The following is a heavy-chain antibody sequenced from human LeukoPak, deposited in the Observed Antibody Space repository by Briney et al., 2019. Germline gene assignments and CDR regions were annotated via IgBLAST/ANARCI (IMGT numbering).Heavy chain of an antibody. V-gene: IGHV4-59*01. Sequence: SETPSLTCTVSGGSINNYYWSWIRQPPGKGLEWIGYIYYSGSTNYNPSLKSRVTISVDTSKNQFSLKLNSVTAADTAVYYCARDRITMVRGALRYYGMDVWGQGTTVTVSS. CDR3: ARDRITMVRGALRYYGMDV. CDR1: GGSINNYY. J-gene: IGHJ6*02. D-gene: IGHD3-10*01. CDR2: IYYSGST.